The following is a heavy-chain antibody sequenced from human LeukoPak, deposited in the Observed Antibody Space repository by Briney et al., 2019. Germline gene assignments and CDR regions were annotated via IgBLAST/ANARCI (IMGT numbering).Heavy chain of an antibody. V-gene: IGHV3-30*18. D-gene: IGHD6-19*01. J-gene: IGHJ4*02. CDR1: GFTFSSYG. CDR2: ISYDGSNK. Sequence: GGSLRLSCAASGFTFSSYGMHWVRQAPSKGLEWVAVISYDGSNKYYADSVKGRFTISRDNSKNTLYLQMNSLRAEDTAVYYCAKDLYPSSSGWLWRENFDYWGQGTLVTVSS. CDR3: AKDLYPSSSGWLWRENFDY.